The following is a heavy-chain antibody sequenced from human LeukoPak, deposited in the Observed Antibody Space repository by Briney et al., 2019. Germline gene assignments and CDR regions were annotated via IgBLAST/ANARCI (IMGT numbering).Heavy chain of an antibody. V-gene: IGHV4-59*01. CDR2: IYCSGST. CDR1: GGSISSYY. Sequence: SETLSLTCTVSGGSISSYYWSWIRQPPGKGLEWIGYIYCSGSTNYNSSLKSRVTMSVDTSKNQFSLKLSSATAADTAVYYCARGYCSGGTCYRTFFDYWGQGTLVTVSS. D-gene: IGHD2-15*01. J-gene: IGHJ4*02. CDR3: ARGYCSGGTCYRTFFDY.